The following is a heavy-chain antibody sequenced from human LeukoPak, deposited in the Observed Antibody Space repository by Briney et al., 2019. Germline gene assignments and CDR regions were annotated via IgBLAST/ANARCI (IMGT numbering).Heavy chain of an antibody. Sequence: SETLSLTCTVSGGSINSLYWSWIRQPAGEGLEWIGRISASGSTSYNPSLLSRVTMSLDTSRNQFSLKLSSVTAADTAVYYCARDHVYGSGSPYCYYGMDVWGQGTTVTVPS. CDR3: ARDHVYGSGSPYCYYGMDV. J-gene: IGHJ6*02. V-gene: IGHV4-4*07. CDR1: GGSINSLY. D-gene: IGHD3-10*01. CDR2: ISASGST.